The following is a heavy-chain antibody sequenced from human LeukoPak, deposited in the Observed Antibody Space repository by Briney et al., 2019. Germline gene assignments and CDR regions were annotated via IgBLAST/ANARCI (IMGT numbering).Heavy chain of an antibody. D-gene: IGHD3-22*01. J-gene: IGHJ5*02. Sequence: GRSLRLSCAASGFTFSSYAMHWVRQASGKGLEWVAVISYDGSNKYYADSVKGRFTISRDNSKNTLYLQMNSLRAEDTAVYYCARDLDNYYDSSGSPWGQGTLVTVSS. CDR3: ARDLDNYYDSSGSP. V-gene: IGHV3-30-3*01. CDR1: GFTFSSYA. CDR2: ISYDGSNK.